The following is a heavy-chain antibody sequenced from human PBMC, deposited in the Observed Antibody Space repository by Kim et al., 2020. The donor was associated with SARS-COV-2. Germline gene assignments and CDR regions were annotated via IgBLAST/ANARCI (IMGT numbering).Heavy chain of an antibody. V-gene: IGHV1-69*13. Sequence: SVKVSCKASGGTFSSYAISWVRQAPGQGLEWMGGIIPIFGTANYAQKFQGRVTITADESTSTAYMELSSLRSEDTAVYYCARDDSYYDILTGYEERGYFDYWGRGTLVTVSS. D-gene: IGHD3-9*01. CDR2: IIPIFGTA. CDR3: ARDDSYYDILTGYEERGYFDY. J-gene: IGHJ4*02. CDR1: GGTFSSYA.